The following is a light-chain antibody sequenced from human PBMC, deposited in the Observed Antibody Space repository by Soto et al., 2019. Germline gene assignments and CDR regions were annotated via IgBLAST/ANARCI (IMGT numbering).Light chain of an antibody. CDR1: QSVSNN. CDR2: GAS. Sequence: EIVMTHPPATLSVSPGERATLSCRASQSVSNNLAWYQQKPGQAPRLLIYGASTRATAIPARFSGSGSGTEFTLTISSLQSEDFAVYFCQQYDNWPYTFGQGTKLEIK. J-gene: IGKJ2*01. CDR3: QQYDNWPYT. V-gene: IGKV3-15*01.